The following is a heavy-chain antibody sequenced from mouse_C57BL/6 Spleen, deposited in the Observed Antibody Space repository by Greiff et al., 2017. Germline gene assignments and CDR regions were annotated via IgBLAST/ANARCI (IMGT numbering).Heavy chain of an antibody. D-gene: IGHD4-1*01. V-gene: IGHV1-42*01. CDR2: INPSTGGT. CDR3: ARLGRGQFDY. CDR1: GYSFTGYY. Sequence: VQLQQSGPELVKPGASVKISCKASGYSFTGYYMNWVKQSPEKSLEWIGEINPSTGGTTYNQKFKAKATLTVDKSSSTAYMQLKSLTSEDSAVYYCARLGRGQFDYWGQGTTLTVSS. J-gene: IGHJ2*01.